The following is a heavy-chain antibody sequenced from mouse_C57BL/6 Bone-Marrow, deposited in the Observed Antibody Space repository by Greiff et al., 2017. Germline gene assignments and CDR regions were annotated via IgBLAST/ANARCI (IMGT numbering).Heavy chain of an antibody. V-gene: IGHV1-64*01. CDR3: ANGSRRRYAMDY. D-gene: IGHD1-1*01. CDR2: IHPNSGST. CDR1: GYTFTSYW. J-gene: IGHJ4*01. Sequence: QVQLQQSGAELVKPGASVKLSCKASGYTFTSYWMHWVKQRPGQVLEWIGMIHPNSGSTNYNEKFKSKATLTVDKSSSTAYMQLSSLTSEDSAVYYCANGSRRRYAMDYWGQGTSVTVSS.